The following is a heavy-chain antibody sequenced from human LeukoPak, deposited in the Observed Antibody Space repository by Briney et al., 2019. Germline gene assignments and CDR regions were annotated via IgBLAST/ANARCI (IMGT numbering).Heavy chain of an antibody. CDR2: IIPIFGTA. CDR1: GGTFSSYA. D-gene: IGHD2-8*01. J-gene: IGHJ4*02. CDR3: ARGPCTNGVCTRGYFDY. V-gene: IGHV1-69*06. Sequence: ASVKVSCKASGGTFSSYAISWVRQAPGQGLEWMGGIIPIFGTANYAQKFQGRVTITADKSTSTAYMELSSLRSEDTAVYYCARGPCTNGVCTRGYFDYWGQGTLVTVSS.